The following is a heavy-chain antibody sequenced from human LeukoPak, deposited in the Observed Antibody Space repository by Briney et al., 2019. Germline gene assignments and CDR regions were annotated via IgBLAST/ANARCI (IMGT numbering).Heavy chain of an antibody. CDR2: ISAYNGNT. J-gene: IGHJ4*02. Sequence: ASVKVSCKASGYSFTSYGISWVRQAPGQGLEWMGWISAYNGNTNYAQKLQGGVTMTTDTSTSTAYMELRSLRSEDTAVYYCARGVWFGELSDYWGQGTLVTVSS. CDR1: GYSFTSYG. V-gene: IGHV1-18*01. D-gene: IGHD3-10*01. CDR3: ARGVWFGELSDY.